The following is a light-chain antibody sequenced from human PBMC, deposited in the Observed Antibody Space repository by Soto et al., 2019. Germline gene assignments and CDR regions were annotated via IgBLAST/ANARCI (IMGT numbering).Light chain of an antibody. CDR3: QVWNSSSAHYV. CDR1: DIASKS. CDR2: DDN. J-gene: IGLJ1*01. V-gene: IGLV3-21*02. Sequence: SYELTQPPSVSVAPGQTARISCGGNDIASKSVHWSQQKPGQAPVLVVYDDNDRPSGIPERLSGSNSGDTATLTISRVEAGDEADYYCQVWNSSSAHYVYGSGTKVTVL.